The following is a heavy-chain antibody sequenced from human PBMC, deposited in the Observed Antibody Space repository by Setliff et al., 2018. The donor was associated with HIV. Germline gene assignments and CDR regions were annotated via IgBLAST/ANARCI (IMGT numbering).Heavy chain of an antibody. V-gene: IGHV1-18*01. J-gene: IGHJ4*02. CDR2: ISAYNGNT. CDR1: GYTFTSYG. Sequence: ASVKVSCKASGYTFTSYGISWVRQAPGRGLEWMGWISAYNGNTNYAQKLQGRVTMTTDTSTGTAYMELRSLRSEDTAVYYCARDHDSSAYTYFDYWGQGTLVTVSS. D-gene: IGHD3-22*01. CDR3: ARDHDSSAYTYFDY.